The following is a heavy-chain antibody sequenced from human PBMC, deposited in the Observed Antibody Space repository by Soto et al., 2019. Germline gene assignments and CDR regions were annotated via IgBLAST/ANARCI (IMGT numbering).Heavy chain of an antibody. CDR2: IIPIFGTA. CDR3: ARDQDSGYVINLLYFYNMDV. J-gene: IGHJ6*02. Sequence: QVQLVQSGAEVKKPGSSVKVSCKASGGTFSSYAISWVRQAPGQGLEWMGGIIPIFGTANYAQKFQGRVTITADESTSTAYMELSSVRSEETAVYYCARDQDSGYVINLLYFYNMDVWGQGTTVTVSS. V-gene: IGHV1-69*12. D-gene: IGHD5-12*01. CDR1: GGTFSSYA.